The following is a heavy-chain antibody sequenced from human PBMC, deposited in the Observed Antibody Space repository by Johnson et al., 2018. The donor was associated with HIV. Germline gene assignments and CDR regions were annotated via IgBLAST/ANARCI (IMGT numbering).Heavy chain of an antibody. Sequence: QVQLVESGGGVVQPGESLRLSCAASGFTFSHYGMHWVRQAPGKGLEWVAFIQNDESVKYYADSVKGRFIISRDNSKNTLYLQMNSLRPDDTAVYFCAKEQPYYYDNRHAFDIWGQGTMVTVSS. CDR3: AKEQPYYYDNRHAFDI. CDR2: IQNDESVK. J-gene: IGHJ3*02. D-gene: IGHD3-22*01. CDR1: GFTFSHYG. V-gene: IGHV3-30*02.